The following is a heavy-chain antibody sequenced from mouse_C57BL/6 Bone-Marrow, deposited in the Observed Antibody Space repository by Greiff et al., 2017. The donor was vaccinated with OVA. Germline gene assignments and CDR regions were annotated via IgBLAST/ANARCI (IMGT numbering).Heavy chain of an antibody. CDR2: INPGSGGT. J-gene: IGHJ4*01. Sequence: VQRVESGAELVRPGTSVKVSCKASGYAFTNYLIEWVKQRPGQGLEWIGVINPGSGGTNYNEKFKGKATLTADKSSSTAYMQLSSLTSEDSAVYFCARRGYYGSSTYAMDYWGQGTSVTVSS. D-gene: IGHD1-1*01. CDR3: ARRGYYGSSTYAMDY. CDR1: GYAFTNYL. V-gene: IGHV1-54*01.